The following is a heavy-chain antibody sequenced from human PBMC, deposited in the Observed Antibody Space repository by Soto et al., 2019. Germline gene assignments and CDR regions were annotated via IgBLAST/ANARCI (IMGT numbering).Heavy chain of an antibody. V-gene: IGHV1-69*12. J-gene: IGHJ6*02. CDR2: IMPVFPTP. CDR3: ARDKDRLQLGGNYYYILDV. D-gene: IGHD1-1*01. CDR1: GGTFSTSA. Sequence: QVQLVQSGAEVKKPGSSVKVSCKASGGTFSTSAIRWVRQAPGQGLEWVGGIMPVFPTPDYAQKFQGRVIITADESTTTAYLELTSLRADDTAVYCCARDKDRLQLGGNYYYILDVWGQGTAITVSS.